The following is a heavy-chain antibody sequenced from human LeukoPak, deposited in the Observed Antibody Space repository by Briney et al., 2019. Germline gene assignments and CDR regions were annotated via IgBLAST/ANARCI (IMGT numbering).Heavy chain of an antibody. CDR1: GFTFSSCG. Sequence: QSGGSLRLSCAASGFTFSSCGMSWVRQAPGKGLEWVSGISGSGRSTYYADSVKGRFTISRDNSKNTLYLQMNSLRAEDTAVYYCARTYYGDNWFDPWGQGTLVTVSS. CDR2: ISGSGRST. J-gene: IGHJ5*02. D-gene: IGHD3-10*01. V-gene: IGHV3-23*01. CDR3: ARTYYGDNWFDP.